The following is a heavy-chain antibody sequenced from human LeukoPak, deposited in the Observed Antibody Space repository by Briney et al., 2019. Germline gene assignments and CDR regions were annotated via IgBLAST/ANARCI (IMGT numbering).Heavy chain of an antibody. J-gene: IGHJ6*03. CDR1: GGSFSGYY. CDR2: IKHSGST. V-gene: IGHV4-34*01. Sequence: SPSETLSLTCAVYGGSFSGYYWSWIRQPPGRGLEWIGEIKHSGSTNYNPSLKSRVTISVDTSKNQFSLKLSSVTAADTAVYYCAISLGGYCSSTSCPSYYYMDVWGKGTTVTVSS. D-gene: IGHD2-2*01. CDR3: AISLGGYCSSTSCPSYYYMDV.